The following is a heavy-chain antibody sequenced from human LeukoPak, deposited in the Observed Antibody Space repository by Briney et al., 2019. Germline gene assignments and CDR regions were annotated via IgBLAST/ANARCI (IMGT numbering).Heavy chain of an antibody. CDR2: ISYDGSNK. J-gene: IGHJ4*02. CDR3: ARSPSGWYRGYFDY. CDR1: GFTFSSYA. V-gene: IGHV3-30-3*01. D-gene: IGHD6-19*01. Sequence: GGSLRLSCAASGFTFSSYAMHWVRQAPGKGLEWVAVISYDGSNKYYADSVKGRFTISRDNAKNSLYLQMNSLRAEDTAVYYCARSPSGWYRGYFDYWGQGTLVTVSS.